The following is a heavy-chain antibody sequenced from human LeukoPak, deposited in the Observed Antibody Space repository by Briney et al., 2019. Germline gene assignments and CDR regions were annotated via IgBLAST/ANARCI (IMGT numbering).Heavy chain of an antibody. D-gene: IGHD6-19*01. V-gene: IGHV4-39*07. J-gene: IGHJ3*02. CDR3: AISSGWYGGGAFDI. CDR2: IYYSGST. Sequence: SETLSLTCSVSGGSISSSSYYWGWIRQPPGKGLEWIGNIYYSGSTYYHPSLNSRVTISVDTSKNQFSLKLSSVTAADTAVYYCAISSGWYGGGAFDIWGQGTMVTVSS. CDR1: GGSISSSSYY.